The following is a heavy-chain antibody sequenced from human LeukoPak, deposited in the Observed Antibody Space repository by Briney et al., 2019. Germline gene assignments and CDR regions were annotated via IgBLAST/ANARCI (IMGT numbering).Heavy chain of an antibody. CDR1: GFTFSSYW. Sequence: PGGSLRLSCAASGFTFSSYWMSWVRQAPGKGLEWVANIKQDGSEKYYVDSVKGRFTTSRDNTKNSLFLQMNSLRVDDMAVYYCARGRGWVDYWGQGTLVTVSS. D-gene: IGHD3-16*01. V-gene: IGHV3-7*01. J-gene: IGHJ4*02. CDR3: ARGRGWVDY. CDR2: IKQDGSEK.